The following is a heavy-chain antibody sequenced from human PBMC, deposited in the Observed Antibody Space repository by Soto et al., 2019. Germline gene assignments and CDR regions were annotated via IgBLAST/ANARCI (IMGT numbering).Heavy chain of an antibody. CDR1: GGTFSSYA. V-gene: IGHV1-69*13. Sequence: GASVKVSCKAPGGTFSSYAISWVRQAPGQGLEWMGGIIPIFGTANYAQKFQGRVTITADESTSTAYMELSSLRSEDTAVYYCARDETTTDAHQSYSWFDPWGQGTLVTVSS. D-gene: IGHD1-1*01. CDR2: IIPIFGTA. CDR3: ARDETTTDAHQSYSWFDP. J-gene: IGHJ5*02.